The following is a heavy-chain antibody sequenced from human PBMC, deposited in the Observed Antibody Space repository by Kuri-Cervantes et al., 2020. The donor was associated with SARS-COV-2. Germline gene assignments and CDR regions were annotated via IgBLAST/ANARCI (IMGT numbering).Heavy chain of an antibody. CDR2: ISSSISYI. Sequence: GESLKIPCPASGFTFSHYSMNWVRQAPVTGLECVSSISSSISYIYYAESVKGRFTSSRDNAKNSLYLQMNSLRAEDTAVYYCVRDGDHWNFDYWGQGTLVTVSS. CDR1: GFTFSHYS. CDR3: VRDGDHWNFDY. D-gene: IGHD1-1*01. V-gene: IGHV3-21*01. J-gene: IGHJ4*02.